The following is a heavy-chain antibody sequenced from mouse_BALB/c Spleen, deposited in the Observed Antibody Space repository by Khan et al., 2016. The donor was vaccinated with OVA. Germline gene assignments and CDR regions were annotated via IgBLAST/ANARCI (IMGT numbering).Heavy chain of an antibody. J-gene: IGHJ2*01. CDR2: INPDSSTI. V-gene: IGHV4-1*02. D-gene: IGHD1-2*01. Sequence: EVQLLESGGGLVQPGGSLKFSCAASGLDFSRSWMSWVRQAPGKGLEWIGEINPDSSTIIYTPSLKDKFIISRDNAKNTLYLQMSKVRSEDTALYYCARGGHYYGYDFWGQGITLTVS. CDR1: GLDFSRSW. CDR3: ARGGHYYGYDF.